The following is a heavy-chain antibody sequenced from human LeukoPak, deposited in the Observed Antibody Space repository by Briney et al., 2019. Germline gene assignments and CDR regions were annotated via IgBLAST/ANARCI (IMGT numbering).Heavy chain of an antibody. CDR1: GFTFSNYA. CDR3: ANPPTVTSFHY. V-gene: IGHV3-23*01. Sequence: GGSLRLSCAASGFTFSNYAMSWVRQAPGKGLEWVSSINGRGGSTYYADSVKGRFTISRDNSKNTLYLQMNSLRTENTAIYYCANPPTVTSFHYWGQGTLVTVSS. J-gene: IGHJ4*02. D-gene: IGHD4-11*01. CDR2: INGRGGST.